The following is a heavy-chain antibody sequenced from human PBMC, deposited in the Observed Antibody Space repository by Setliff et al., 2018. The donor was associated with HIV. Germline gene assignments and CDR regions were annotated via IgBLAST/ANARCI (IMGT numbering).Heavy chain of an antibody. V-gene: IGHV3-74*01. CDR1: GFSFSSYG. CDR2: INRDGSYT. J-gene: IGHJ4*02. Sequence: RLSCAASGFSFSSYGMYWVRQAPGKGLVWVSRINRDGSYTIYADSVEGRFTISRDSAKNTLYLQMNSLGAEDTAVYYCARDSYTSPDYWGQGTLVTVSS. D-gene: IGHD6-13*01. CDR3: ARDSYTSPDY.